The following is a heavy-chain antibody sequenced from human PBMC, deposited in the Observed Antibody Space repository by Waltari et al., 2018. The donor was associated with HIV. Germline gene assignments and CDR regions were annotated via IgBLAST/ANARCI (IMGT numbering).Heavy chain of an antibody. V-gene: IGHV3-74*01. CDR1: GFTFSTYW. D-gene: IGHD3-3*01. CDR3: ARDLSGYSDY. CDR2: IDEYVGIT. J-gene: IGHJ4*02. Sequence: EVLLVESGGGLVQPGGSLRLSCAASGFTFSTYWMHWVRQAPGKGLVWVSRIDEYVGITNYADSVEGRFTISRDNAKNTLYLQMNNLRAEDTATYYCARDLSGYSDYWGQGTLVTVSS.